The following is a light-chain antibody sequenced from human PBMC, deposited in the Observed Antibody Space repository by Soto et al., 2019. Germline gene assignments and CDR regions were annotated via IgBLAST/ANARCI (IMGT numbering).Light chain of an antibody. Sequence: QSVLTQQPSASGTPGQTIAISCSGGSSTIGSHTVNWYQQLPGTAPRLLIYSNTQRPSGVPDRFSGSKSGTSASLAISGLQSEYEGDYYCAAWDDSLNGVVFGGGTKLTVL. CDR2: SNT. CDR1: SSTIGSHT. CDR3: AAWDDSLNGVV. V-gene: IGLV1-44*01. J-gene: IGLJ2*01.